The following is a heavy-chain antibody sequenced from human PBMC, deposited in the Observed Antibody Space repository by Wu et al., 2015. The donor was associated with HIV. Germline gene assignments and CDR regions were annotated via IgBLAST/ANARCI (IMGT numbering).Heavy chain of an antibody. J-gene: IGHJ4*02. CDR2: INPNSGGT. Sequence: VQLVQSGGEVKKPGASVKVSCKASGYTFTGYYMHWVRQAPGQGLEWMGWINPNSGGTNYAQKFQGRVTMTRDTSISTAYMELSRLRSDDTAVYYCARLMAKMVGFGGLDYWGQGTLVTVSS. D-gene: IGHD2-15*01. CDR1: GYTFTGYY. V-gene: IGHV1-2*02. CDR3: ARLMAKMVGFGGLDY.